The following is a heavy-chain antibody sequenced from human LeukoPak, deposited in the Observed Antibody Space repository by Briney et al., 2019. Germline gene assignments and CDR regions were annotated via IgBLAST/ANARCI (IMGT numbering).Heavy chain of an antibody. V-gene: IGHV4-38-2*01. CDR1: GYSISSGYY. Sequence: PSETLSLTCAVSGYSISSGYYWGWIRQPPGKGLEWIGSIYHSGSTYYNPSLKSRVTISVDTSKNQFSLKLSSVTAADTAVCYCARHDYDILSARFDYWGQGTLVTVSS. CDR3: ARHDYDILSARFDY. CDR2: IYHSGST. D-gene: IGHD3-9*01. J-gene: IGHJ4*02.